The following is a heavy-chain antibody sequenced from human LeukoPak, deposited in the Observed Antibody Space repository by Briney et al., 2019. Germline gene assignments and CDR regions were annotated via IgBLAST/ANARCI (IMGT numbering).Heavy chain of an antibody. CDR2: INPNSGGT. J-gene: IGHJ1*01. CDR1: GYTFTGYY. Sequence: GASVKVSCKASGYTFTGYYMHWVRQAPGQGLEWMGWINPNSGGTNYAQKFQGRVTMTSDTSISTAYMELSRLRSDDTAVYYCARDGVGYYDSSGYYYFQHWGQGTLVTVSS. D-gene: IGHD3-22*01. V-gene: IGHV1-2*02. CDR3: ARDGVGYYDSSGYYYFQH.